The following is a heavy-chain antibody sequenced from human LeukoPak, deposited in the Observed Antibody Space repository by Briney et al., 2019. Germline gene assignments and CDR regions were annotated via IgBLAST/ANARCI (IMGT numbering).Heavy chain of an antibody. CDR1: GGSISSYY. V-gene: IGHV4-4*07. Sequence: SATLSLTCTVSGGSISSYYWSWIRQPARKGLEWIGRIYTSGSTNYNPSLKSRVTMSVDASKNQFSLKLSSVTAAYTAVYYCARDRWWGYSYAGRWFDPWGQGTLVTVSS. J-gene: IGHJ5*02. D-gene: IGHD5-24*01. CDR2: IYTSGST. CDR3: ARDRWWGYSYAGRWFDP.